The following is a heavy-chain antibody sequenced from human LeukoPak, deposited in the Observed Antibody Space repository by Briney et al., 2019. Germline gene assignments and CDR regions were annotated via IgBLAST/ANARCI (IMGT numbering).Heavy chain of an antibody. CDR3: AREYGIAAAGYFDY. J-gene: IGHJ4*02. V-gene: IGHV3-48*01. Sequence: PGGSLRLSCAASGFTFSSYSMNWVRQAPGKGLEWVSYISSSSSTIYYADSVKGRFTISRDNAKNSLYLQMNSLRAEDTAVYYCAREYGIAAAGYFDYWGQGTLVTVSS. CDR2: ISSSSSTI. D-gene: IGHD6-13*01. CDR1: GFTFSSYS.